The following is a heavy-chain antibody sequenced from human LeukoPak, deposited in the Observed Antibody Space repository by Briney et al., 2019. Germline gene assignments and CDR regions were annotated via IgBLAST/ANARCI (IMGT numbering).Heavy chain of an antibody. CDR3: ARVLVAASPEGVNWFDP. CDR1: GFTFSSYS. V-gene: IGHV3-21*01. D-gene: IGHD2-15*01. Sequence: GGSLRLSCAASGFTFSSYSMNWVRQAPGKGLEGVSSISSSSSYIYYADSVKGRFTISRDNAKNSLYLQMNSLRAEDTAVYYCARVLVAASPEGVNWFDPWGQGTLVTVSS. CDR2: ISSSSSYI. J-gene: IGHJ5*02.